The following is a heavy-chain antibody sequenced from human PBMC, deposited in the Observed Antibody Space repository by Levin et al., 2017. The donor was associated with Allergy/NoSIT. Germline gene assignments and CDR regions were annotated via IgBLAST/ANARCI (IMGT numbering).Heavy chain of an antibody. V-gene: IGHV3-48*04. J-gene: IGHJ4*02. CDR2: IRPDNDIR. CDR3: ARDYSWSSDS. CDR1: GFTFSSYS. Sequence: GESLKISCAASGFTFSSYSMNWVRQTPGRGLEWISYIRPDNDIRSYADSVKGRFTISRDNAKNSLYLQMNSLRAADTAVYYCARDYSWSSDSWGQGTLVTVSS. D-gene: IGHD2-8*02.